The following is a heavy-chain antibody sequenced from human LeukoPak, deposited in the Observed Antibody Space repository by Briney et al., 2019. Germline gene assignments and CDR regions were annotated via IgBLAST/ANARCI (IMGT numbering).Heavy chain of an antibody. CDR2: IRYDGSNK. D-gene: IGHD6-13*01. CDR3: AKDANIAAAGSEYFQH. CDR1: GFTFSSYG. J-gene: IGHJ1*01. V-gene: IGHV3-30*02. Sequence: GGSLRLSCAASGFTFSSYGMHWVRQAPGKGLEWVAFIRYDGSNKYYADSVKGRFTISRDNSKNTLYLQMNSLRAEDTAVYYRAKDANIAAAGSEYFQHWGQGTLVTVSS.